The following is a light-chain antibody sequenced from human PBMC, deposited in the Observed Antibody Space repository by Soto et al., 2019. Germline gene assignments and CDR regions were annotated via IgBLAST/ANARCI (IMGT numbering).Light chain of an antibody. Sequence: EVEMTQSPATLSVSPGERGTLSCRASQSVRSNLAWFQQKPGQAPRLLIYGASTRATGIPVRFSGSGSGTEFALTISSLQSEDFAVYYCQQYNDWPPWTFGQGTKVDI. J-gene: IGKJ1*01. V-gene: IGKV3-15*01. CDR2: GAS. CDR1: QSVRSN. CDR3: QQYNDWPPWT.